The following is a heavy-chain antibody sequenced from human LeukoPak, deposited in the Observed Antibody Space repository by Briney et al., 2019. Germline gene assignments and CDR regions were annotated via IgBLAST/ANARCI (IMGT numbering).Heavy chain of an antibody. V-gene: IGHV1-18*01. CDR2: ISAYNGNT. CDR3: ALTPFGSGWSFDY. CDR1: GGTFSSYA. J-gene: IGHJ4*02. Sequence: GASVKVSCKASGGTFSSYAISWVRQAPGQGLEWMGWISAYNGNTNYAQKLQGRVTMTTDTSTSTAYMELRSLRSDDTAVYYCALTPFGSGWSFDYWGQGTLVTVSS. D-gene: IGHD6-19*01.